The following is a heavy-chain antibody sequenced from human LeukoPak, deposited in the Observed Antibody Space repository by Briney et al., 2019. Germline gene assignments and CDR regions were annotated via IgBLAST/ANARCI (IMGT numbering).Heavy chain of an antibody. CDR1: GFTFSSYN. V-gene: IGHV3-21*01. Sequence: GGSLRLSCAASGFTFSSYNMNWVRQAPGKGLEWVSFISTSSSYIYYADSVKGRFTISRDNAKNSLYLQMNSLRAEDTAMYYCARGPSGYHNTGGQGTLVTVSS. D-gene: IGHD5-12*01. CDR2: ISTSSSYI. J-gene: IGHJ4*02. CDR3: ARGPSGYHNT.